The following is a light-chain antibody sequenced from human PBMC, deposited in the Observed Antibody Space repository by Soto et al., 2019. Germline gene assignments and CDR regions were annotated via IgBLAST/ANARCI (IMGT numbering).Light chain of an antibody. Sequence: HSALTQPASVSGSPGQSITISCTGTSSDVGSYNLVSWYQQHPGKAPKLMIYEGSKRPSGVSNRFSGSKSGNTASLTISGLQAEDEADYYCCSYAGRSTFEAYVFGTGTKVTVL. V-gene: IGLV2-23*03. CDR3: CSYAGRSTFEAYV. CDR1: SSDVGSYNL. CDR2: EGS. J-gene: IGLJ1*01.